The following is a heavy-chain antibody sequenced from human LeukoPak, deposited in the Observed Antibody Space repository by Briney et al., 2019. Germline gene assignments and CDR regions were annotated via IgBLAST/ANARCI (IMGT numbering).Heavy chain of an antibody. CDR1: GVTFEDYY. CDR2: VSSTGGDK. J-gene: IGHJ4*02. D-gene: IGHD3-10*01. V-gene: IGHV3-11*01. CDR3: ARGENGSFDY. Sequence: PGGSLRLSRRGSGVTFEDYYLSWIRQAPGKGLEWISYVSSTGGDKFYADPVKGRFTISRDNARNSVYMEMNDLMAEDTAFYYCARGENGSFDYLGQGTLVIVSS.